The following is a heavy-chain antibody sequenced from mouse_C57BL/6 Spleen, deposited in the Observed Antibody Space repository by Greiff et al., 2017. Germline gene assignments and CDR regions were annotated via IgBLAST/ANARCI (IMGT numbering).Heavy chain of an antibody. CDR2: ISNGGGST. J-gene: IGHJ2*01. V-gene: IGHV5-12*01. CDR3: ARQDYGNYFDY. D-gene: IGHD2-1*01. Sequence: EVKLVESGGGLVQPGGSLKLSCAASGFTFSDYYMYWVRQTPEKRLEWVAYISNGGGSTYYPDTVKGRFTISRDNAKNTLYLQMSRLKSEDTAMYYGARQDYGNYFDYWGQGTTLTVSS. CDR1: GFTFSDYY.